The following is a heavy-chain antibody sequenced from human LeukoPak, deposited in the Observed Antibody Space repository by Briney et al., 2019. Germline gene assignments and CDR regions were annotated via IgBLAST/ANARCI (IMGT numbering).Heavy chain of an antibody. J-gene: IGHJ5*02. V-gene: IGHV1-8*01. CDR1: GYTFTSYD. Sequence: ASVKVSCKASGYTFTSYDINWVRQATGQGLEWMGWMNPNSGNTSYAQKFQGRVTMTRNTSISTAYMELSSLRSEDTAVYYCARLTYYDFWSGYQWFDPWGQGTLVTVSS. CDR2: MNPNSGNT. D-gene: IGHD3-3*01. CDR3: ARLTYYDFWSGYQWFDP.